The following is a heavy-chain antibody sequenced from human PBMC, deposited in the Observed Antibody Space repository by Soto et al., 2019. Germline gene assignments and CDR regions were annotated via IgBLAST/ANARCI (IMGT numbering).Heavy chain of an antibody. Sequence: ASVKVSCKASGYTCTIYGISWVRQAPGQGLEWMGWISAYNGNTNYAQKLQGRVTITRDTSASTAYMELSSLRSEDTAVYYCARAVAVPADFDYWGQGTLVSVSS. CDR1: GYTCTIYG. CDR2: ISAYNGNT. D-gene: IGHD6-19*01. V-gene: IGHV1-18*01. J-gene: IGHJ4*02. CDR3: ARAVAVPADFDY.